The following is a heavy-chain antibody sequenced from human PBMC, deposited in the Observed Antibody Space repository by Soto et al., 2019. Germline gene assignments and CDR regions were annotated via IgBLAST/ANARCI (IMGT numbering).Heavy chain of an antibody. J-gene: IGHJ4*02. CDR3: ASSYGSGYRAFDY. Sequence: QVQLVQSGAEVKRPGSSVKVSCKASGDTVNFYSINWVRQAPGVGLEWVGRVNPILSMSNYAQRFQGRVTMTADKYTSTAYMELRSLRSEDTAIYYCASSYGSGYRAFDYWGQGALVTVSS. CDR1: GDTVNFYS. CDR2: VNPILSMS. D-gene: IGHD3-10*01. V-gene: IGHV1-69*02.